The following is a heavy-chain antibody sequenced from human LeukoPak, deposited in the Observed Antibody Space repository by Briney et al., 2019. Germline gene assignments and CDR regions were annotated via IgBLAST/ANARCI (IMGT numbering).Heavy chain of an antibody. V-gene: IGHV1-69*02. CDR3: ATYCSSTSCSGHFDY. CDR1: GGTFSSYT. D-gene: IGHD2-2*01. Sequence: GSSVKVSCKASGGTFSSYTISWVRQAPGQGLEWMGRIIPILGIANYAQKFQGRVTNTADKSTSTAYMELSSLRSEDTAVYYCATYCSSTSCSGHFDYWGQGTLVTVSS. J-gene: IGHJ4*02. CDR2: IIPILGIA.